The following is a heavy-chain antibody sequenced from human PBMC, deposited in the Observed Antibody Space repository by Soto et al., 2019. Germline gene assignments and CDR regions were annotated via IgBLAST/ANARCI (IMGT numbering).Heavy chain of an antibody. J-gene: IGHJ3*02. Sequence: QVQLVQSGAEVKKPGSSVKVSCKASGGSFSSNAISWVRQAPGQGLEWMGGIIPILGSANYAQKFQDRLTITADGSTTTTYMELNNLRSEDAAVYYCASRERVDAFDIWGQGTVVTVSS. D-gene: IGHD1-26*01. CDR1: GGSFSSNA. CDR2: IIPILGSA. CDR3: ASRERVDAFDI. V-gene: IGHV1-69*01.